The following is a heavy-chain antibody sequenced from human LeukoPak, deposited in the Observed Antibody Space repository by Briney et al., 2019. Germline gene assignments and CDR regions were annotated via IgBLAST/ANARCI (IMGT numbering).Heavy chain of an antibody. J-gene: IGHJ5*01. CDR2: IGTSSTPI. Sequence: PGGSLRLSCPASGFTFSKYSMTWVRQAPGKGLEWVSFIGTSSTPIYYADSVRGRFTISRDNTKNSLYLQMNSLKVEDTAIYYCARDNWIDCWGQGTLVTVSS. V-gene: IGHV3-48*04. CDR1: GFTFSKYS. CDR3: ARDNWIDC.